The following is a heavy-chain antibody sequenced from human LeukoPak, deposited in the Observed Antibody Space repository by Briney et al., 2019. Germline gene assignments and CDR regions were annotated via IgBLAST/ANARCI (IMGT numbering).Heavy chain of an antibody. D-gene: IGHD3-10*01. CDR2: INPNSGCT. J-gene: IGHJ4*02. Sequence: ASVKVSRKASGYTFTGYYMHWVRQAPGQGLEWMGRINPNSGCTDYAQRLQGSVTMTRDPSSSTAYKELSRLRSDDTAVYYCARTGYGSGSYNYYFDYWGQGTLVTVSS. V-gene: IGHV1-2*06. CDR1: GYTFTGYY. CDR3: ARTGYGSGSYNYYFDY.